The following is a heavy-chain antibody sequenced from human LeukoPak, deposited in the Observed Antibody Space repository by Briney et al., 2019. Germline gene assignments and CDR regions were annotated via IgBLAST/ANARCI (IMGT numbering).Heavy chain of an antibody. CDR1: GFTFSSYA. Sequence: PGGSLRLSCAVSGFTFSSYAVHWVRQAPGKGLEWVSVISGGGGSTYYADSVKGRFTISRDNSKNTLFLQMNSLRAEDTAVYYCAKGGYCSSTSCYVGWFDPWGQGTLVTVSS. CDR3: AKGGYCSSTSCYVGWFDP. V-gene: IGHV3-23*01. CDR2: ISGGGGST. J-gene: IGHJ5*02. D-gene: IGHD2-2*01.